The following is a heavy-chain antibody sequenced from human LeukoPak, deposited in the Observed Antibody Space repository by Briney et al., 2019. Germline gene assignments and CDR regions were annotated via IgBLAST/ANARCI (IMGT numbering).Heavy chain of an antibody. D-gene: IGHD6-19*01. CDR3: AKEEESSGWWQSYYYYGMDV. CDR2: ISGSGGST. V-gene: IGHV3-23*01. Sequence: PGGSLRLSCAASGFTFSSYAMSWVRQAPGKGLEWVSAISGSGGSTYYADSVKGRFTISRDNSKNTLYLQMNSLRAEDTAVYYCAKEEESSGWWQSYYYYGMDVWGQGTTVTVSS. CDR1: GFTFSSYA. J-gene: IGHJ6*02.